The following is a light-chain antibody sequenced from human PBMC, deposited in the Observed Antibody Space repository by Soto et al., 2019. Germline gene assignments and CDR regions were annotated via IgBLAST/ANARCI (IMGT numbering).Light chain of an antibody. Sequence: QSALTQPASVSGSPGQSITISCTGTSNDVGAYNSVSWYQQYPGNAPKLMIYEVSNRPSGVSNRFSGSKSANTASLTISGRQDADEEDDYCSSYTITSTCVFGGGTKLTVL. CDR2: EVS. CDR3: SSYTITSTCV. CDR1: SNDVGAYNS. J-gene: IGLJ3*02. V-gene: IGLV2-14*01.